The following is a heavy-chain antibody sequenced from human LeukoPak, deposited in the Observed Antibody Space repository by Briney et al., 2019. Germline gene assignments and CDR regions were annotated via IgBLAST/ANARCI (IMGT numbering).Heavy chain of an antibody. V-gene: IGHV3-53*04. CDR3: ARVDTVMAYYFDL. D-gene: IGHD5-18*01. CDR1: GFTVSTNC. Sequence: PGGCLRLSCAASGFTVSTNCMTWVRQAPGKGLEWVSTIYSGVTTYYADSVMGRFTISRHNSRNTLYLQMNSLRAEDTAVYYCARVDTVMAYYFDLWGQGTLVT. J-gene: IGHJ4*02. CDR2: IYSGVTT.